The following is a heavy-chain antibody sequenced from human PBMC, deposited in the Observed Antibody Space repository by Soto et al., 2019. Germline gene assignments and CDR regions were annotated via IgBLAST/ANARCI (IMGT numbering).Heavy chain of an antibody. CDR3: ARIARCSGGSCPPGH. J-gene: IGHJ4*02. CDR2: IFSNDEK. D-gene: IGHD2-15*01. Sequence: SGPTLVNPTETLTLTCTVSGFSLSNARMGVSWIRQPPGKALEWLAHIFSNDEKSYSTSLKSRLTISKDTSKSQVVLTMTNMDPVDTATYYCARIARCSGGSCPPGHWGQGTLVTVS. V-gene: IGHV2-26*01. CDR1: GFSLSNARMG.